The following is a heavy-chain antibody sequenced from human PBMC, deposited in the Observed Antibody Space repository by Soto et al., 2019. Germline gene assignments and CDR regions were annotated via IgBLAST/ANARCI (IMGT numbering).Heavy chain of an antibody. Sequence: ASVKVSCKASGYTFTSYGISWVRQAPGQGLEWMGWISAYNGNTNYAQKLQGRVTMTTDTSTSTAYMELRSLRSDDTAVYYCARDHGGDIVVVPAAMINDYWGQGTLVTVSS. CDR2: ISAYNGNT. V-gene: IGHV1-18*01. CDR1: GYTFTSYG. D-gene: IGHD2-2*01. CDR3: ARDHGGDIVVVPAAMINDY. J-gene: IGHJ4*02.